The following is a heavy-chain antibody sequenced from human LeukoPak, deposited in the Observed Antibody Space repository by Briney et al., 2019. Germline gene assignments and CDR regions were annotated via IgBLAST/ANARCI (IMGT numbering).Heavy chain of an antibody. D-gene: IGHD4-17*01. J-gene: IGHJ2*01. CDR1: GFTFSDYY. Sequence: GGSLRLSCAASGFTFSDYYMSWIRQAPGKGLEWVSYISSSGSTIYYADSVKGRFTISRDNAKNSLYLQMNSLRAEDTAVYYCARERWRSVTTVTTEGYWYFDLWGRGTLVTVSS. CDR3: ARERWRSVTTVTTEGYWYFDL. V-gene: IGHV3-11*01. CDR2: ISSSGSTI.